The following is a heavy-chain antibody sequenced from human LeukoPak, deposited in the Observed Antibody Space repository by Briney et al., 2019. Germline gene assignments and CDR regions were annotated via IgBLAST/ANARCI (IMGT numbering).Heavy chain of an antibody. CDR1: GFTFSSYW. CDR3: AREGATIGFDY. V-gene: IGHV3-74*01. D-gene: IGHD5-12*01. Sequence: GSLRHSCAASGFTFSSYWMHWVRQAPGKGLVWVSRINEDGSTTNYADSVKGRFTISSDNAKNTLYLQMNSLRAEDTAVYYCAREGATIGFDYWGQGTLVTVSS. CDR2: INEDGSTT. J-gene: IGHJ4*02.